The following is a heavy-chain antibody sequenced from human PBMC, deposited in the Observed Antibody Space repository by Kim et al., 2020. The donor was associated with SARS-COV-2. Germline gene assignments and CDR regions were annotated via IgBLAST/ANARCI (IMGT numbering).Heavy chain of an antibody. CDR2: ISSSSSYT. D-gene: IGHD6-6*01. CDR1: GFTFSYYY. V-gene: IGHV3-11*06. CDR3: ARTVKIAARPDEFDD. J-gene: IGHJ4*02. Sequence: GGSLRLSCAASGFTFSYYYMRWIRQAPGKGLEWVSYISSSSSYTIYTDSVKGRFTISRDNAKNSLYLQMNSLRAEDTAVYYCARTVKIAARPDEFDDWGQGTLVTVSS.